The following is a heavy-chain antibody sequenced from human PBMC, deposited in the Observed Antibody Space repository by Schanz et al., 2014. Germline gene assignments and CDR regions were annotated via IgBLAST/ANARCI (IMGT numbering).Heavy chain of an antibody. CDR2: ISYDGNNE. J-gene: IGHJ4*02. Sequence: VKLLESGGHLVQPGGSLRLSCVASGFTFSSYGMHWVRQAPGKGLEWVAVISYDGNNEDYADSVKGRFSISRDNSQNTLYLQMDSLRPEDTAVYFCAKDTGYCHGGTCYCFEYWGLGILVTVSS. CDR3: AKDTGYCHGGTCYCFEY. CDR1: GFTFSSYG. V-gene: IGHV3-30*18. D-gene: IGHD2-15*01.